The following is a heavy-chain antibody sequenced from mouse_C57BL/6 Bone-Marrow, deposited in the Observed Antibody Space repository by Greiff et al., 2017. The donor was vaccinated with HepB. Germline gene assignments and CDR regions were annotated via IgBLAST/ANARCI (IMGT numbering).Heavy chain of an antibody. V-gene: IGHV10-1*01. J-gene: IGHJ4*01. CDR2: IRSKSNNYAT. CDR3: VRLRYYYAMDY. CDR1: GFSFNTYA. Sequence: DVMLVESGGGLVQPKGSLKLSCAASGFSFNTYAMNWVRQAPGKGLEWVARIRSKSNNYATYYADSVKDRFTISRDDSESMLYLQMNNLKTEDTAMYYCVRLRYYYAMDYWGQGTSVTVSS.